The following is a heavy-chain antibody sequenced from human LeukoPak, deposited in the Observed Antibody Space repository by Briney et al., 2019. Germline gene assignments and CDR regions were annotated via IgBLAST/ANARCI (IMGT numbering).Heavy chain of an antibody. CDR2: IYHSGST. Sequence: SETLSLTCTVSGYSISSGYYWGWIRQPPGKGLEWIGSIYHSGSTYYNPSLKSRVTISVDTSKNQFSLKLSSVTAADTAVYYCARVRYYDSSGYFPRWGQGTLVTVSS. J-gene: IGHJ4*02. CDR1: GYSISSGYY. D-gene: IGHD3-22*01. V-gene: IGHV4-38-2*02. CDR3: ARVRYYDSSGYFPR.